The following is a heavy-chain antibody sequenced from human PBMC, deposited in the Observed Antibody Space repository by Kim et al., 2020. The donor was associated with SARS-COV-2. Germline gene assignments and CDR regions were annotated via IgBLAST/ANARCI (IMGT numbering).Heavy chain of an antibody. V-gene: IGHV4-59*01. Sequence: SETLSLTCTVSGGSISSYYWSWIRQPPGKGLEWIGYIYYSGSTNYNPSLKSRVTISVDTSKNHFSLKLSSVTAADTAVYYCARDGDQSIDYWGQGTLVTVSS. D-gene: IGHD3-10*01. CDR2: IYYSGST. CDR3: ARDGDQSIDY. CDR1: GGSISSYY. J-gene: IGHJ4*02.